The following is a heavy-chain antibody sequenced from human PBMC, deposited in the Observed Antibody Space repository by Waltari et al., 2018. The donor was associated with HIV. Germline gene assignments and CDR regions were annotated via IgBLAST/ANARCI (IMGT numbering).Heavy chain of an antibody. CDR3: VRDRTSLTTGDFES. CDR2: ISRGSSYS. CDR1: GFNFHPFS. V-gene: IGHV3-21*02. D-gene: IGHD1-1*01. Sequence: EVRLVQSGGGLVKPGEALTLSCTASGFNFHPFSLPWVRLAPGKGLEWVSSISRGSSYSYYSDAVKGRFTVSRDNAKNSLLLQLNTLTAEDTALYYCVRDRTSLTTGDFESWGQGAPVTVSS. J-gene: IGHJ4*02.